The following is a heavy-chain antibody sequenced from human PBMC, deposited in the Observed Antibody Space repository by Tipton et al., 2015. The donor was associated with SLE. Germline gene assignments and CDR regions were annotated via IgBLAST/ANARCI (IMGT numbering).Heavy chain of an antibody. D-gene: IGHD5-18*01. J-gene: IGHJ4*02. CDR2: IIPFFGTA. V-gene: IGHV1-69*05. CDR1: GGTFYSYA. CDR3: ARAGAYSYGYFDY. Sequence: VQSGAEVKKPGSSVKVSCKASGGTFYSYAISWVRQAPGQGLEWMGGIIPFFGTAQYAQKFQGRVTITTDESTSTAYMELSSLRSEDTAVYYCARAGAYSYGYFDYWGQGTLVTVSS.